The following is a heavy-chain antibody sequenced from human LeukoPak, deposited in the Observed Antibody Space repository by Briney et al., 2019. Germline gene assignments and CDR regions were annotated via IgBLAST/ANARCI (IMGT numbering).Heavy chain of an antibody. J-gene: IGHJ3*02. CDR3: GRQEGICSGGGCYHYLAT. Sequence: LETLSLTCTVSGGSISSGSYYWGWIRQPPGKGLEWIGSVSYTRSTYYNPSLKSEVTISVDTSKNQFSLKVRSVTAADAAVYYCGRQEGICSGGGCYHYLATWGQGTMVTVSS. CDR1: GGSISSGSYY. D-gene: IGHD2-15*01. V-gene: IGHV4-39*01. CDR2: VSYTRST.